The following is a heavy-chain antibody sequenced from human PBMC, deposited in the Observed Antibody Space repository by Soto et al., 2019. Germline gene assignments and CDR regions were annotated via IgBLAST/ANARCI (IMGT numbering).Heavy chain of an antibody. CDR1: GFAFRTYA. V-gene: IGHV3-23*01. CDR3: AKSGTYCGGDCSRYFYGMDV. Sequence: GGSLRLSCAASGFAFRTYAMAWVRQAPGKGLGWVSGIWGSGDRTFCADSVKGRFTISRDNSRNTLCLQMYSLTAEEKALYYCAKSGTYCGGDCSRYFYGMDVWGQGTTVTVSS. D-gene: IGHD2-21*02. CDR2: IWGSGDRT. J-gene: IGHJ6*02.